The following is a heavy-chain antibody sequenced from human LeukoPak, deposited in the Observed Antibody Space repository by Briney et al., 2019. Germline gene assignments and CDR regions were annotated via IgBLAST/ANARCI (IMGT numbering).Heavy chain of an antibody. CDR1: GYTFTNYW. CDR2: INPSGGST. CDR3: ARRSGYGGYYFDY. D-gene: IGHD5-12*01. V-gene: IGHV1-46*01. Sequence: ASVTVSCKASGYTFTNYWIQWVRQAPGQGLEWMGIINPSGGSTSYAQRFQGRVTMTRDTSTSTVYMELSSLRSEDTAVYYCARRSGYGGYYFDYWGQGTLVTVSS. J-gene: IGHJ4*02.